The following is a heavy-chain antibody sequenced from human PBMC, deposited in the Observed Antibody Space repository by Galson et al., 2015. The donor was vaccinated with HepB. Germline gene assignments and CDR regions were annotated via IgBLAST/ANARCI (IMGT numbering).Heavy chain of an antibody. V-gene: IGHV1-2*06. Sequence: SVKVSCKASGYTFTGYYMHWVRQAPGQGLEWMGRINPNSGGTNYAQKFQGRVTMTRDTSISTAYMELRSLRSDDTAVYYCARDLGSSWLLRFDYWGQGTLVTVSS. CDR2: INPNSGGT. CDR3: ARDLGSSWLLRFDY. J-gene: IGHJ4*02. D-gene: IGHD6-13*01. CDR1: GYTFTGYY.